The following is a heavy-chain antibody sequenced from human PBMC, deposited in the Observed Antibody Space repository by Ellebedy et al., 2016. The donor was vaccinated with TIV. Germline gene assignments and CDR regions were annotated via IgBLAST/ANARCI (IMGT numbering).Heavy chain of an antibody. V-gene: IGHV4-39*07. CDR1: GDSISTINYY. Sequence: GSLRLCXVVSGDSISTINYYWGWIRQPPGKGLEWIGSIYYSGSTNYNPSLKSRVTISVDTSKNQLSLKLSSVTAADTAVYYCARGARYCSSTSCYRTYYMNVWGKGTTVTVSS. CDR2: IYYSGST. CDR3: ARGARYCSSTSCYRTYYMNV. D-gene: IGHD2-2*01. J-gene: IGHJ6*03.